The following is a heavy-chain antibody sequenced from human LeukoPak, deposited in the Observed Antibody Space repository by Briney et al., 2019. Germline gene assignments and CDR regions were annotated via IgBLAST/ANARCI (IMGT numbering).Heavy chain of an antibody. CDR3: ARAYYDTLTGYYVGSAFDI. D-gene: IGHD3-9*01. V-gene: IGHV3-48*04. Sequence: PGGSLRLSCAAAGFTFSSYGMHWVRQAPGKGLEWVSHISGSSRTTYYADSVKGRFTISRDNAKKSLYLQMNSLRAEDTAVYYCARAYYDTLTGYYVGSAFDIWGQGTTVTVSS. CDR2: ISGSSRTT. CDR1: GFTFSSYG. J-gene: IGHJ3*02.